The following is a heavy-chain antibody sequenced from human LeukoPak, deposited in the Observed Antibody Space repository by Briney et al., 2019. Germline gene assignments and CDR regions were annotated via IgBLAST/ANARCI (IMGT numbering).Heavy chain of an antibody. CDR2: ISSGSGST. D-gene: IGHD2-2*01. CDR1: GFTFSNYA. V-gene: IGHV3-23*01. J-gene: IGHJ4*02. Sequence: PGGSLRLSCAASGFTFSNYAISWVRQAPGKGLEWVSGISSGSGSTYYADSVKGRFTISRDNSRNTLYLQMNSLRAEDTAVYYCARVKEYQLLYYFDYWGQGTLVTVSS. CDR3: ARVKEYQLLYYFDY.